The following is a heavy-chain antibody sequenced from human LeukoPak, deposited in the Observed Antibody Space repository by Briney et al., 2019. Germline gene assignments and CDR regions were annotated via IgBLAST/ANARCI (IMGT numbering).Heavy chain of an antibody. J-gene: IGHJ4*02. Sequence: SETLSLACTVSGGSISSSSYYWGWIRQPPGKGLEWIGSIYYSGSTYYNPSLKSRVTISVDTSKNQFSLKLSSVTAADTAVYYCASIAAAGKNVGWGQGTLVTVSS. CDR2: IYYSGST. CDR1: GGSISSSSYY. D-gene: IGHD6-13*01. CDR3: ASIAAAGKNVG. V-gene: IGHV4-39*07.